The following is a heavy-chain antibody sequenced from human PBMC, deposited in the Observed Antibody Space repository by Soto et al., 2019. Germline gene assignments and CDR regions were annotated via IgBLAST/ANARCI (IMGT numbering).Heavy chain of an antibody. CDR1: GFTFISHA. V-gene: IGHV3-23*01. CDR3: AKDLVEYDFWSGYYSYYYYGMDV. J-gene: IGHJ6*02. Sequence: PGGSMRLSCAASGFTFISHAMSWVRQAQGKGLEWVSAISGSGGSTYYADSVKGRFTISRDNSKNTLYLQMNSLRAEDTAVYYCAKDLVEYDFWSGYYSYYYYGMDVWGQGTTVTVSS. D-gene: IGHD3-3*01. CDR2: ISGSGGST.